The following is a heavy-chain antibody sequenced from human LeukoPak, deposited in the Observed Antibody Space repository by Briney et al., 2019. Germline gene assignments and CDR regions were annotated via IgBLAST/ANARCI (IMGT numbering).Heavy chain of an antibody. Sequence: PGGSLRLSCAASGFTFKNYAMSWVRQAPGKGLVWVSRINTDGTSTSYADSVKGRFTIARDNAKNTLYLQMNSLRAEDTAIYYCAKDMTGLRDYWGQGTLVTVPS. CDR2: INTDGTST. D-gene: IGHD3-16*01. CDR1: GFTFKNYA. CDR3: AKDMTGLRDY. V-gene: IGHV3-74*01. J-gene: IGHJ4*02.